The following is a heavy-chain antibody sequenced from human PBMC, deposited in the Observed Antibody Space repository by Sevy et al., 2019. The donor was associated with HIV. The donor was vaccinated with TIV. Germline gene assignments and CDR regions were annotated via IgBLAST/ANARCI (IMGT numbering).Heavy chain of an antibody. Sequence: GSLRLSCAGSGFIFSSYGMNWVRQAPGKGLEWISYISSSSSTIYYEDSVKGRFTISRDNAKNSLYLQMNSLSAEDTAVYYCARDLSSGWYGVGDYWGQGTLVTVSS. D-gene: IGHD6-19*01. CDR2: ISSSSSTI. CDR3: ARDLSSGWYGVGDY. CDR1: GFIFSSYG. V-gene: IGHV3-48*01. J-gene: IGHJ4*02.